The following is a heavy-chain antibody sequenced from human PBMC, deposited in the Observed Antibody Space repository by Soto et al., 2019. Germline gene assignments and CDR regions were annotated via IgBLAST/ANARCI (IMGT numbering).Heavy chain of an antibody. CDR2: SSATGAGT. CDR1: GFTFSSYG. CDR3: AKDRRAGGNYGFYSDF. D-gene: IGHD1-7*01. V-gene: IGHV3-23*01. Sequence: GGSLRLSCAASGFTFSSYGMTWVRQAPGKGLEWVSFSSATGAGTYYADSVKGRFTISRGNSKNTLYLQMTSLRADDTAVYYCAKDRRAGGNYGFYSDFWGQGALVTVSS. J-gene: IGHJ4*02.